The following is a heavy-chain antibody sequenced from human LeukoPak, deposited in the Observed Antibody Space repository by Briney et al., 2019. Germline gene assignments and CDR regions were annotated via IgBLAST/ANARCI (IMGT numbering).Heavy chain of an antibody. Sequence: GGSLRLSCAASGFTFSSYAMNWVRQAPGKGLEWVSAISGSGRSTYYADSVKGRFTISRDNSKNTLYLQMNSLRAEDTALYYCAKDSRITASDYWGQGTLVTVSS. CDR2: ISGSGRST. J-gene: IGHJ4*02. D-gene: IGHD6-13*01. CDR3: AKDSRITASDY. CDR1: GFTFSSYA. V-gene: IGHV3-23*01.